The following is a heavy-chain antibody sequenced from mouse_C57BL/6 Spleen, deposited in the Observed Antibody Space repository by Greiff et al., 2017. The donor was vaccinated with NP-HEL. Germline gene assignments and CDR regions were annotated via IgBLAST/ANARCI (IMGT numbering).Heavy chain of an antibody. CDR2: IDPSDSYT. D-gene: IGHD2-4*01. J-gene: IGHJ3*01. CDR3: ARLGDYDAWFAY. V-gene: IGHV1-69*01. CDR1: GYTFTSYW. Sequence: QVQLQQPGAELVMPGASVKLSCKASGYTFTSYWMHWVKQRPGQGLEWIGEIDPSDSYTNYTQKFKGKSTLTVDKSSSTAYMQLSSLTSEDSAVYYCARLGDYDAWFAYWGQGTLVTVSA.